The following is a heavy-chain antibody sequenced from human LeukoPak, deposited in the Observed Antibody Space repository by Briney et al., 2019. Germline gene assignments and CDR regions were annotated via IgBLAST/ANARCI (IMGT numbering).Heavy chain of an antibody. CDR2: IYYTGDN. CDR1: GASISDSY. Sequence: SETLSLTCSVSGASISDSYWTWIRQPPGKTLEWIGYIYYTGDNDYNPSLKSRVTMSVDTSKSHLSLKLTSVTAADTAVYYCARFTARAREFDYWGQGILVTVSS. V-gene: IGHV4-59*08. J-gene: IGHJ4*02. CDR3: ARFTARAREFDY. D-gene: IGHD6-6*01.